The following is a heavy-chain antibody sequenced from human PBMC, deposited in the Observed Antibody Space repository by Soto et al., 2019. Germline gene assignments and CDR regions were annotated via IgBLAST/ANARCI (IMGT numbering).Heavy chain of an antibody. CDR3: ASHQGWYPPRLGAWFDP. D-gene: IGHD6-19*01. V-gene: IGHV4-34*01. Sequence: SETLSLTCAVYGGSFSGYYWSWIRQPPGKGLEWIGEINHSGSTNYNPSLKSRVTISVDTSKNQFSLKLSSVTAADTAVYYCASHQGWYPPRLGAWFDPWGQGTLVTVSS. CDR1: GGSFSGYY. J-gene: IGHJ5*02. CDR2: INHSGST.